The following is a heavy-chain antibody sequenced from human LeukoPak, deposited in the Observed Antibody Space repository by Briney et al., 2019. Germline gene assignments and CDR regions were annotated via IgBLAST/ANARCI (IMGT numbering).Heavy chain of an antibody. Sequence: GGSLRLSCAASGFTFSRYWMSWVRQAPGQGLEWVATIKQDGSETYYVDSVKGRFTISRDNAKNSLHLQMNSLRAEDAAVFYCARMDYYTSGTYTYPNFDYWDQGTLVTVSS. CDR3: ARMDYYTSGTYTYPNFDY. CDR1: GFTFSRYW. D-gene: IGHD3-10*01. J-gene: IGHJ4*02. CDR2: IKQDGSET. V-gene: IGHV3-7*03.